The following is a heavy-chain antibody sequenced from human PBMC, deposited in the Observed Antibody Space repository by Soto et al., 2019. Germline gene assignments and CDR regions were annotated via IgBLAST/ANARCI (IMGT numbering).Heavy chain of an antibody. Sequence: SETLSLTCTVSGGSISSYYWSWIRQPPGKGLEWIGYIYYSGSTNYNPSLKSRVTISVDTSKNQFSLKLSSVTAADTAVYYCARTLYSYGPRFDPWGQGTLVTVSS. CDR1: GGSISSYY. J-gene: IGHJ5*02. CDR2: IYYSGST. D-gene: IGHD5-18*01. V-gene: IGHV4-59*01. CDR3: ARTLYSYGPRFDP.